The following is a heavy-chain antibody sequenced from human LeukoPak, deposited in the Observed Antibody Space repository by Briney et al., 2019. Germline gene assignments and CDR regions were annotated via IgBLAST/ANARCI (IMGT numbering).Heavy chain of an antibody. CDR2: IYYSGST. CDR3: ARQIAAATLYYFDY. Sequence: SETLSLTCTVSGGSIRNIYYWGWIRQPPGKGLQWIGSIYYSGSTYYNPSLKSRVTISVDTSKNQFSLKLSSVTAADTAVYYCARQIAAATLYYFDYWGQGTLVTVSP. CDR1: GGSIRNIYY. J-gene: IGHJ4*02. V-gene: IGHV4-39*01. D-gene: IGHD6-13*01.